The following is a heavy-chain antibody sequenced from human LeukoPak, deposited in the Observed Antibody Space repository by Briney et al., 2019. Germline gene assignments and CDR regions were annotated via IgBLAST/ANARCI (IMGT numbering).Heavy chain of an antibody. D-gene: IGHD1-26*01. J-gene: IGHJ4*02. V-gene: IGHV1-18*01. Sequence: ASVKVSCKACGYTFTIYGISWVRRAPGQGKEWMGWISAYNGNTNYAQKFQGRVTMTTDTSTSTAYMELRSLRSDDTAVYYCARTTELLPGYWGQGTLVTVSS. CDR1: GYTFTIYG. CDR3: ARTTELLPGY. CDR2: ISAYNGNT.